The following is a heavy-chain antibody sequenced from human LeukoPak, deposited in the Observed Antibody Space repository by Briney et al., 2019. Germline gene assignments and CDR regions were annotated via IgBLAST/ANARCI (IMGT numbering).Heavy chain of an antibody. CDR2: INHSGST. D-gene: IGHD5-12*01. CDR3: ARNPLASERWLQLRMRYYFDY. Sequence: SETLSLTCAVYGGSFSGYYWSWIRQPPGKGLEWIGEINHSGSTNYNPSLKSRVTISVDTSKNQFSLKLSSVTAADTAVYYCARNPLASERWLQLRMRYYFDYWGQGTLVTVSS. V-gene: IGHV4-34*01. J-gene: IGHJ4*02. CDR1: GGSFSGYY.